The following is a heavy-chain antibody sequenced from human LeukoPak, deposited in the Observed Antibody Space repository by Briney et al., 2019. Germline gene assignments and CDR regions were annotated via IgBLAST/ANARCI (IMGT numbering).Heavy chain of an antibody. Sequence: ASVKVSCKASGYTFTSYYMHWVRQAPGQGLEWMGIINPSGGSTNYAQKLQGRVTMTTDTSTSTAYMELRSLRSDDTAVYYCARDFHSSGYYHYFHYWGQGTLVTVSS. V-gene: IGHV1-46*01. CDR2: INPSGGST. CDR3: ARDFHSSGYYHYFHY. CDR1: GYTFTSYY. J-gene: IGHJ4*02. D-gene: IGHD3-22*01.